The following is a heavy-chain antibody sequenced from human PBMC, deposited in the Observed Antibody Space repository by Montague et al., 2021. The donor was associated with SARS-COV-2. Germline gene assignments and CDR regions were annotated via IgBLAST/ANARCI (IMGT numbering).Heavy chain of an antibody. CDR1: GFTFSSYS. Sequence: SRRLSFAASGFTFSSYSMNWVRQAPGKGLEWVSSISSSSSTIYYADSVKGRFTISRDNAKNSLYLQMNSLRDEDTAVYYCASGRYKNMVRWGPWGQGTLVTVSS. V-gene: IGHV3-48*02. J-gene: IGHJ5*02. CDR2: ISSSSSTI. D-gene: IGHD3-10*01. CDR3: ASGRYKNMVRWGP.